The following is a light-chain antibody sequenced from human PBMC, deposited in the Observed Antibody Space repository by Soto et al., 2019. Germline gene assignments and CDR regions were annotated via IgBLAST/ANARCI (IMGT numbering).Light chain of an antibody. CDR3: SSYTSSSTLE. Sequence: QSALTQPASVSGSPGQSITISCTGTSSDVGGYNYVSWYQQHPGKAPKLMIYDVSNRPSGVSNRFSFSKSGNTASLTISGLQAEDEADYYCSSYTSSSTLEFGGGTKVTVL. V-gene: IGLV2-14*01. CDR2: DVS. J-gene: IGLJ2*01. CDR1: SSDVGGYNY.